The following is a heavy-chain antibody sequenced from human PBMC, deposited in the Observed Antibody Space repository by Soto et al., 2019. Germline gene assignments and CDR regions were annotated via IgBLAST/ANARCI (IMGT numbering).Heavy chain of an antibody. D-gene: IGHD4-17*01. CDR2: IYHSGST. J-gene: IGHJ4*02. V-gene: IGHV4-30-2*02. CDR1: GGSISSGGYS. CDR3: ARSTGYGDSYFDY. Sequence: PSETLSLTCAVSGGSISSGGYSWSWIRQPPGKGLEWIGYIYHSGSTYYNPSLKSRVTISVDRSKNQFSLRLRSVTAADTAVYFCARSTGYGDSYFDYWGQGALVTVSS.